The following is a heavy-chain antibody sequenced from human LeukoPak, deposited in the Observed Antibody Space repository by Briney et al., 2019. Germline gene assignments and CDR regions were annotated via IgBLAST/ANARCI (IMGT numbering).Heavy chain of an antibody. J-gene: IGHJ4*02. Sequence: SVKVSCKASGGTFSSYAISWVRQAPGQGLEWMGGIIPIFGTANYAQKFQGRVTITAHESTSTAYMELSSLRSEDTAVYYCARGSEYQLLFLGPLDYWGQGTLVTVSS. CDR3: ARGSEYQLLFLGPLDY. V-gene: IGHV1-69*13. CDR1: GGTFSSYA. D-gene: IGHD2-2*01. CDR2: IIPIFGTA.